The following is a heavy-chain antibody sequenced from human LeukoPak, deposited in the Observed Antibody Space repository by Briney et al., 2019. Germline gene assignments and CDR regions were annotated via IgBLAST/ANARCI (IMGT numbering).Heavy chain of an antibody. J-gene: IGHJ4*02. CDR2: IYTSGST. CDR1: GGSISSGSYY. V-gene: IGHV4-61*02. Sequence: SETLSLTCTVSGGSISSGSYYWSWIRQPAGKGLEWIGRIYTSGSTNYNPSLKSRVTISVDTSKNQFSLKLSSVTAADTAVFYCARRTHRWLRPFDYWGQGTLVTVSS. CDR3: ARRTHRWLRPFDY. D-gene: IGHD5-12*01.